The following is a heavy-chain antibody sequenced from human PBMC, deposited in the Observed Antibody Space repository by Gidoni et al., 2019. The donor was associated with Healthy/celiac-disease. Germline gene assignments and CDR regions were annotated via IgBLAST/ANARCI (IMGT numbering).Heavy chain of an antibody. CDR2: IYYSGST. J-gene: IGHJ4*02. V-gene: IGHV4-39*01. CDR1: GGPISSSSYY. D-gene: IGHD6-13*01. CDR3: ARHRYSSSRPFDY. Sequence: QLQLQESGPGLVKPSETLSLTCTVPGGPISSSSYYWGWIRQPPGKGLEWIGIIYYSGSTYYNPSLKSRVTISVDTSKNQFSLKLSSVTAADTAVYYCARHRYSSSRPFDYWGQGTLVTVSS.